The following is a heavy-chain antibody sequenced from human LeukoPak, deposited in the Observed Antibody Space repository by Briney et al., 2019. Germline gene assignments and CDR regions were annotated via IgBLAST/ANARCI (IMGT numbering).Heavy chain of an antibody. CDR2: FSAYNGNT. Sequence: APVKASCKASDYTFTSYGISWVRQAPGQGLEGMGWFSAYNGNTNYAQKLQGRATMTTDTSTSTAYMELRSLRSDDTAVYYCVRLTLGYCSGGSCYPPLDWGQGTLVTVSS. V-gene: IGHV1-18*01. D-gene: IGHD2-15*01. CDR3: VRLTLGYCSGGSCYPPLD. J-gene: IGHJ4*02. CDR1: DYTFTSYG.